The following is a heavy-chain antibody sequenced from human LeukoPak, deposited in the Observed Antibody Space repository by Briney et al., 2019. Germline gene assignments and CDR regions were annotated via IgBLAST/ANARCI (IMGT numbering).Heavy chain of an antibody. D-gene: IGHD3-10*01. CDR3: ARTYTSGSYYNALDY. CDR2: ISYDETNK. Sequence: GGSLRLSCAASGFTFSSYAMSWVRQAPGKGLEWVAVISYDETNKYYADSVKDRFTISRDNSKNTLYLQMNSLRAEDTAVYYCARTYTSGSYYNALDYWGQGTLVTVSS. CDR1: GFTFSSYA. J-gene: IGHJ4*02. V-gene: IGHV3-30-3*01.